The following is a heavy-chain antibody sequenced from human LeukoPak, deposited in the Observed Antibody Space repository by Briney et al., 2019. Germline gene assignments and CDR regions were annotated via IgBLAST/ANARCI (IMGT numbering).Heavy chain of an antibody. V-gene: IGHV3-7*01. CDR1: GFTFSNYW. CDR2: IKQDGSEK. D-gene: IGHD5-12*01. CDR3: ARGDWLPLPYAFDH. J-gene: IGHJ4*02. Sequence: GGSLRLSCVASGFTFSNYWMSWVRQAPGKGLEWVANIKQDGSEKYYVDSVRGRFTISRDNAKNSLYLQMNSLRAEDTAVYYCARGDWLPLPYAFDHWGQGTLVTVSS.